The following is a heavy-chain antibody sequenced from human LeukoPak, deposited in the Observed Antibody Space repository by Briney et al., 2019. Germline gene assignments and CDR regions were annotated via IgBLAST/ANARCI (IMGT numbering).Heavy chain of an antibody. CDR3: TRDGEPPAMVLYYFDY. CDR2: IRSKAYGGTT. Sequence: GSLRLSCTASGFTFGDYAMSWFRQAPGKGLEWVGFIRSKAYGGTTEYAASVKGRFTISRDDSKSIAYLQMNSLKTEDTAVYYCTRDGEPPAMVLYYFDYWGQGTLVTVSS. J-gene: IGHJ4*02. CDR1: GFTFGDYA. D-gene: IGHD5-18*01. V-gene: IGHV3-49*03.